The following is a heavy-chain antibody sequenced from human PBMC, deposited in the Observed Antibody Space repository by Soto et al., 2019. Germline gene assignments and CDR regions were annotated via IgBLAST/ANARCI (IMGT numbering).Heavy chain of an antibody. V-gene: IGHV3-23*01. J-gene: IGHJ4*02. CDR2: ISGSGGTI. CDR3: DS. Sequence: VQLLESGGGLEQPGGSLRLSCATFGFTFKTYAMTWVRQAPGKGLEWVAVISGSGGTIYYADSVKGRFTISRDNSKDTALYYCAKGRYDFWSPYYFDSWGQGTLVTVSS. CDR1: GFTFKTYA. D-gene: IGHD3-3*01.